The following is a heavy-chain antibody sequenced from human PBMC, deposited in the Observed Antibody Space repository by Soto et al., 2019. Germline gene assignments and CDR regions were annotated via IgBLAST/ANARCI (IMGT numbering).Heavy chain of an antibody. CDR1: GGTFSSYA. CDR3: AAGRGIVLMVYASFDY. J-gene: IGHJ4*02. Sequence: QVQLVQSGAEVKKPGSSVKVSCKASGGTFSSYAISWVRQAPGQGLEWMGGIIPIFGTANYAQKFQGRVTITADESTSTAYRGLSSLRSEDTAVYYCAAGRGIVLMVYASFDYWGQGTLVTVSS. CDR2: IIPIFGTA. D-gene: IGHD2-8*01. V-gene: IGHV1-69*12.